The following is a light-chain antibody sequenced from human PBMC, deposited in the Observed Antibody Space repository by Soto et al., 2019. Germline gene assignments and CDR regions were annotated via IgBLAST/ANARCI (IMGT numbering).Light chain of an antibody. CDR1: QSIGWY. CDR2: AAS. V-gene: IGKV1-39*01. J-gene: IGKJ1*01. Sequence: DIQITQSPSSLSASVGDRVTIACRASQSIGWYLHWYQQKPGKAPKVLIYAASSLQSGVPSRFSGSGSGTDFTLTISSLQPEDCATYYCQQSFSALWTFGQGTKLEIK. CDR3: QQSFSALWT.